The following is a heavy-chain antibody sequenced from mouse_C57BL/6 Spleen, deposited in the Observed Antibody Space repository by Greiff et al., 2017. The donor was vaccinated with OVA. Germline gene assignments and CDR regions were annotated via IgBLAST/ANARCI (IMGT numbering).Heavy chain of an antibody. CDR2: IHTNSGST. J-gene: IGHJ3*01. CDR1: GYTFTSYW. CDR3: ARDYYGSGAY. V-gene: IGHV1-64*01. Sequence: QVQLQQPGAELVKPGASVKLSCKASGYTFTSYWMHWVKQRPGQGLEWIGMIHTNSGSTNYNEKFKSKATLTVDKSSSTAYMQLSSLTSEDSAVYYCARDYYGSGAYWGQGTLVTVSA. D-gene: IGHD1-1*01.